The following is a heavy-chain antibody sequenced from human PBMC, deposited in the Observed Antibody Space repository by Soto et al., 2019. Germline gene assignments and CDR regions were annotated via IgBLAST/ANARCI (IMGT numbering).Heavy chain of an antibody. CDR2: INDRGSI. CDR1: GGSFSGYY. D-gene: IGHD3-9*01. J-gene: IGHJ2*01. Sequence: QVQLQQWGAGPLRPLETLSLTCGVSGGSFSGYYWAWIRQSPGKGLEWIGEINDRGSINYNPSLKSRVSISVDTSKNHYSLNLRSVSAADTAVYSCARESHDIWSGPPWVWYVALWGRGTLVTVSS. V-gene: IGHV4-34*01. CDR3: ARESHDIWSGPPWVWYVAL.